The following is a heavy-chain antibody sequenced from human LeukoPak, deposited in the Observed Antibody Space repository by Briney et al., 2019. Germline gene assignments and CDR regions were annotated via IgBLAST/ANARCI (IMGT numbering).Heavy chain of an antibody. Sequence: GASVKVSCKASGYTFTSYGISWVRQAPGQGLEWMGWINPNSGGTNYAQKFQGRVTMTRDTSISTAYMELSRLRSDDTAVYYCARARGVTMIVLWGQGTLVTVSS. J-gene: IGHJ4*02. CDR3: ARARGVTMIVL. D-gene: IGHD3-22*01. CDR2: INPNSGGT. V-gene: IGHV1-2*02. CDR1: GYTFTSYG.